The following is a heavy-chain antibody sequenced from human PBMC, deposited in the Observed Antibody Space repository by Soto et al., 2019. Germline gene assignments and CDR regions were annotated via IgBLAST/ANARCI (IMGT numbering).Heavy chain of an antibody. CDR2: IYYSGST. V-gene: IGHV4-59*01. J-gene: IGHJ3*02. CDR3: ARAPSESTVRGSCYSEACAFDI. D-gene: IGHD2-15*01. CDR1: GGSISSYY. Sequence: SETLSLTCTVSGGSISSYYWSWIRQPPGKGLEWIGYIYYSGSTNYNPSLKSRVTISVDTSKNQFSLKLSSVAAADTAVYYCARAPSESTVRGSCYSEACAFDIWGQGTRVTV.